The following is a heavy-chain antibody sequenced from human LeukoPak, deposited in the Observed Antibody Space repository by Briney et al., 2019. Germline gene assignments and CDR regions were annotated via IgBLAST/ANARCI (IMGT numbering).Heavy chain of an antibody. CDR2: IYHSGST. CDR3: AGYLGELSYSFDY. CDR1: GGSISSGGYS. J-gene: IGHJ4*02. V-gene: IGHV4-30-2*01. Sequence: SETLSLTCAVSGGSISSGGYSWSWIRQPPGKGLEWIGYIYHSGSTYYNPSLKSRVTISVDTSKNQFSLRLSSVTAADTAVYYCAGYLGELSYSFDYWGQGTLVTVSS. D-gene: IGHD3-16*02.